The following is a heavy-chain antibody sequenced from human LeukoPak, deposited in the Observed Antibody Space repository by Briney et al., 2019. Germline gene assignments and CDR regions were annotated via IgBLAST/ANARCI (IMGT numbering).Heavy chain of an antibody. CDR1: GFTFSSSA. CDR3: AKGRRITIFGVVSYRWFDP. J-gene: IGHJ5*02. CDR2: ISASGGST. Sequence: GGSLRLSCAASGFTFSSSAMSWVRQVPGKELEWVSGISASGGSTYYADSVKGRFTISRDNSKNTLYLQMNGLRAEDTAVYYCAKGRRITIFGVVSYRWFDPWGQGTLVTVSS. D-gene: IGHD3-3*01. V-gene: IGHV3-23*01.